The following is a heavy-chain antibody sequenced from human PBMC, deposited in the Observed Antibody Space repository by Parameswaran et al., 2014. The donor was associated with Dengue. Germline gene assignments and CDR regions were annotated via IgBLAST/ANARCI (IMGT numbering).Heavy chain of an antibody. V-gene: IGHV3-73*01. D-gene: IGHD6-13*01. CDR3: TTLPVPGTSGNDVMDV. J-gene: IGHJ6*02. Sequence: WIRQPPGKGLEWVGRIRSKAHTYATAYAASVKGRFTISRDDSKNTAYLQMNSLKTEDTAVYYCTTLPVPGTSGNDVMDVWGQGTTVTVSS. CDR2: IRSKAHTYAT.